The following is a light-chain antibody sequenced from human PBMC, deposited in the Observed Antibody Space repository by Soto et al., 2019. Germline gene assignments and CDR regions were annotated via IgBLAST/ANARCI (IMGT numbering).Light chain of an antibody. CDR2: KAS. CDR1: QTISGW. Sequence: DIQLTHSPSSLSASVGERVPITCRASQTISGWLAWYQQKPGKAPKVIIYKASTLKSGVPSRFSGSGSGTEFTLTISSLQPDDVATYYCQHYNSYSEAFGQGTKVDIK. J-gene: IGKJ1*01. CDR3: QHYNSYSEA. V-gene: IGKV1-5*03.